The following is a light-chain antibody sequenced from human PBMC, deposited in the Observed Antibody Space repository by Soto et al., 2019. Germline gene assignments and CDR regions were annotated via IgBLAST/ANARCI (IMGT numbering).Light chain of an antibody. CDR3: QQYNNWSPLT. J-gene: IGKJ5*01. CDR2: WAS. Sequence: DIVMTQSPDSLAVSLGERATINCKSSQSVLYSSNNKNYLACYQQKAGQPPHLLIYWASTRESGVPARVSGSRSATAFTTPTSSLQHEDVAAYYCQQYNNWSPLTFGPGTRLEIK. CDR1: QSVLYSSNNKNY. V-gene: IGKV4-1*01.